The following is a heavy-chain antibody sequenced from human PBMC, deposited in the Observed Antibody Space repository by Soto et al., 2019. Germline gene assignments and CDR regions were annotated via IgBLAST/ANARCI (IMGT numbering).Heavy chain of an antibody. J-gene: IGHJ4*02. CDR3: AKEGPRITGTTSHSFDY. Sequence: EVQLLESGGGLVQPGGSLRLSCAASGFTFSSYAMSWVRQAPGKGLEWVSAISGSGGSTYYADSVKGRFTISRDNSKNTRYLQMNSLRAEDTAVYYCAKEGPRITGTTSHSFDYWGQGTLVTVSS. D-gene: IGHD1-7*01. CDR2: ISGSGGST. CDR1: GFTFSSYA. V-gene: IGHV3-23*01.